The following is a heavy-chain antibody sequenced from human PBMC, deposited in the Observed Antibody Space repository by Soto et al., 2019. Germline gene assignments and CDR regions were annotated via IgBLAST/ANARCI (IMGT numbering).Heavy chain of an antibody. CDR2: ISYDGSNK. J-gene: IGHJ4*02. CDR1: GFTFSSYA. CDR3: ARLAVEMATIHVFDS. Sequence: QAQLVESGGGVVQPGRSLSLSCAASGFTFSSYAMHCVRQAPGKGLEWVAGISYDGSNKYYADSVKGRFTISRDNSNTTLYLQMNSLIAEETAVYYCARLAVEMATIHVFDSWGQGTLVTVSS. D-gene: IGHD5-12*01. V-gene: IGHV3-30-3*01.